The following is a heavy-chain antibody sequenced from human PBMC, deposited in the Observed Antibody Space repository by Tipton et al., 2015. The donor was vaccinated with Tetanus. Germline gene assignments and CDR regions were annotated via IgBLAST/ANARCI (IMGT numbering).Heavy chain of an antibody. CDR1: GGTFSSYA. CDR3: AREPYQVYYFDY. V-gene: IGHV1-18*01. CDR2: ISAYNGNT. J-gene: IGHJ4*02. Sequence: VQLVQSGAEVEKPGSSVKVSCKASGGTFSSYAISWVRQAPGQGLEWMGWISAYNGNTNYAQKLQGRVTMTTDTSTSTAYMELRSLRSDDTAVYYCAREPYQVYYFDYWGQGTLVTVSS. D-gene: IGHD2-2*01.